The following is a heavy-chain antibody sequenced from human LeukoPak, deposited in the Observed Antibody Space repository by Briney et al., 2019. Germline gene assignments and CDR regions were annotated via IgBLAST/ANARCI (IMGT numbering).Heavy chain of an antibody. V-gene: IGHV3-23*01. D-gene: IGHD6-13*01. CDR3: ARDLLGMAPDAFDS. J-gene: IGHJ3*02. Sequence: PGGSLRLSCAVPGFTLTSYAMSWVRQAPGKGLEWVSSISGSDTNPRLAESVRGRFSITRDESKNTMYLQMNSLRVEDTAVYYCARDLLGMAPDAFDSWGQGTMVTVSS. CDR2: ISGSDTNP. CDR1: GFTLTSYA.